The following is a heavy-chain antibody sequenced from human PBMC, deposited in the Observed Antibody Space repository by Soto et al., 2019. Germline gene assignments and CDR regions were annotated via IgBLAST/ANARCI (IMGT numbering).Heavy chain of an antibody. V-gene: IGHV3-30*18. CDR3: AKEVHCGGGSCSWSEGFDY. CDR2: ISYEGSHT. J-gene: IGHJ4*02. Sequence: QVQLVESGGGVVQPGRSLRLSCAASGFIFSSYGMHWVRQAPGKGREWVAVISYEGSHTYYADSVKGRFTITRDNSKNMLYLQMNSLRPEDTAVYYCAKEVHCGGGSCSWSEGFDYWGQGTLLTVSS. CDR1: GFIFSSYG. D-gene: IGHD2-15*01.